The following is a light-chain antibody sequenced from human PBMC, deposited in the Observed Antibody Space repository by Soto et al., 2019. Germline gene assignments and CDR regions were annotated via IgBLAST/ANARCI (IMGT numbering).Light chain of an antibody. J-gene: IGKJ5*01. V-gene: IGKV3D-20*02. Sequence: EIVLTQSPGTLSLSPGERATLSCRASQSVSSSYLAWYQQKPGQAPWLLIYGASSRATGIPDRFSGSGSGTDSTLTISSLEPEDFAVYYRQQRRNWPITFGQGTRLEIK. CDR3: QQRRNWPIT. CDR1: QSVSSSY. CDR2: GAS.